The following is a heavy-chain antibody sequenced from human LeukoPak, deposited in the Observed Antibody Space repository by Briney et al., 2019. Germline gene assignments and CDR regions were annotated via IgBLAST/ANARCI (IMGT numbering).Heavy chain of an antibody. J-gene: IGHJ4*02. CDR2: INPNSRGT. D-gene: IGHD3-22*01. Sequence: ASVKLSYKASGRTFNGYYMHWVRQAPGQGLEWMGWINPNSRGTNYAQKFQGRVTMPRDPSISTAYMELSRLRSDDTAVYYCARGPQTYYYDSMGGRYDYWGQGTLVTVSS. CDR3: ARGPQTYYYDSMGGRYDY. V-gene: IGHV1-2*02. CDR1: GRTFNGYY.